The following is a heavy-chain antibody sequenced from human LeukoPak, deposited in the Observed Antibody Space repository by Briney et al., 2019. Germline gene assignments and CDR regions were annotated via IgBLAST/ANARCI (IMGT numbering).Heavy chain of an antibody. J-gene: IGHJ4*02. CDR1: GGSISSYY. CDR3: ARLGAVRELRFSFDY. CDR2: IYYSGST. D-gene: IGHD1-26*01. V-gene: IGHV4-59*08. Sequence: SETLSLTCTVSGGSISSYYWSWIRQPPGKGLEWIGYIYYSGSTNYNPSLKSRVTISVDTSKNQFSLKLSSVTAADTAVYYCARLGAVRELRFSFDYWGQGTLVTVSS.